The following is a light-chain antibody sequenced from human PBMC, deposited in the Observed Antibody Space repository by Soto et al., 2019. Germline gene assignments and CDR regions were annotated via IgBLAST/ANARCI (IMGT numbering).Light chain of an antibody. J-gene: IGKJ1*01. V-gene: IGKV3-15*01. CDR1: QNIASN. CDR2: GTS. Sequence: EIVMTQSPATLSVSPGERATLSCRASQNIASNLAWYQQKPGQAPRLLMYGTSTRATGIPARFSGSGSGTEFTLTISSLQSEDFAVYYCQQYDNWLWTFGQGTKVEIK. CDR3: QQYDNWLWT.